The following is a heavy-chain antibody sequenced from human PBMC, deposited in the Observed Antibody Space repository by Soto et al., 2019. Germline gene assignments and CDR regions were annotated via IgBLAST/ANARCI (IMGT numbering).Heavy chain of an antibody. CDR2: ISSSGSTI. J-gene: IGHJ4*02. Sequence: GGSLRLSCAASGFSFSSHNMNWVRQATGKGLEWVSYISSSGSTIYYADSVKGRFTISRDNAKNSLYLQMNSLRAEDTAVYYCARRPPDGPDYWGQGTLVTVSS. CDR1: GFSFSSHN. V-gene: IGHV3-48*04. CDR3: ARRPPDGPDY.